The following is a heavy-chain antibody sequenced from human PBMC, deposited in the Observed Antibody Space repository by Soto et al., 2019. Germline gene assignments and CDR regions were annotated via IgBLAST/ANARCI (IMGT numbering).Heavy chain of an antibody. Sequence: PSETLSLTCNVSGDSITTSGYYWDWIRQPPGKGLEWIGSIYSSGRSYYNPSLSSRVTISLDTAKNQIYLKVNSVTAADTAVHYCVSHAPAHPAYYYSAMDVWGQGPTVTASS. CDR2: IYSSGRS. D-gene: IGHD2-2*01. CDR3: VSHAPAHPAYYYSAMDV. V-gene: IGHV4-39*01. J-gene: IGHJ6*02. CDR1: GDSITTSGYY.